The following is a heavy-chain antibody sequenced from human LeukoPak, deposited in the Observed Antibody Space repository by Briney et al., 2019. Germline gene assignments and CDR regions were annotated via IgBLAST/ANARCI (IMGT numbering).Heavy chain of an antibody. D-gene: IGHD3-3*01. CDR3: ARDSPFGDFWRNNYMDV. J-gene: IGHJ6*03. CDR2: IIPIFGTA. V-gene: IGHV1-69*05. Sequence: GASVKVSCKASGGTFSSYAISWVRQAPGQGLEWMGGIIPIFGTANYAQKFQGRVTITTDESTSTAYMELSSLRSEDTAVYYCARDSPFGDFWRNNYMDVWGKGTTVTVSS. CDR1: GGTFSSYA.